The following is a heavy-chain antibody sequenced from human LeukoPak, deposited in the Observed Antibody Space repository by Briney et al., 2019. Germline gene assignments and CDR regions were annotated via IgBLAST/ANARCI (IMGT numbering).Heavy chain of an antibody. CDR2: IIPIFGTA. V-gene: IGHV1-69*13. CDR3: ARDYDSSGYYPPINWFDP. CDR1: GYTFTSYY. D-gene: IGHD3-22*01. Sequence: GASVKVSCKASGYTFTSYYMHWVRQAPGQGLEWMGGIIPIFGTANYAQKFQGRVTITADESTSTAYMELSSLRSEDTAVYYCARDYDSSGYYPPINWFDPWGQGTLVTVSS. J-gene: IGHJ5*02.